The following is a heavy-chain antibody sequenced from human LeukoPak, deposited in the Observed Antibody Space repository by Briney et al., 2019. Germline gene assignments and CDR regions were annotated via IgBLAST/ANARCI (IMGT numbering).Heavy chain of an antibody. V-gene: IGHV3-23*01. Sequence: GGSLRLSCVASGLILPNYGMSWVRQAPGKGLEWVSTISGDGYRTYYADSVKGRFTISRDNSKNTLYLQMNSLRAEDTAVYYCAKDRSSTFDYWGQGTLVTVSS. CDR1: GLILPNYG. CDR3: AKDRSSTFDY. J-gene: IGHJ4*02. CDR2: ISGDGYRT. D-gene: IGHD3-16*02.